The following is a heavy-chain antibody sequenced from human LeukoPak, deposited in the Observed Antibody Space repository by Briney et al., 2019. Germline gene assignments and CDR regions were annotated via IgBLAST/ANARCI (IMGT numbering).Heavy chain of an antibody. CDR2: INPNSGGT. CDR3: ARANYGDYWGWFDP. V-gene: IGHV1-2*02. J-gene: IGHJ5*02. CDR1: GYTFTGYY. Sequence: ASVKVSCKASGYTFTGYYMHWVRQAPGQGLEWMGWINPNSGGTNYAQKFQGRVTMTRDTSIITAYMELSSLRSDDTAVYYCARANYGDYWGWFDPWGQGTLVIVSS. D-gene: IGHD4-17*01.